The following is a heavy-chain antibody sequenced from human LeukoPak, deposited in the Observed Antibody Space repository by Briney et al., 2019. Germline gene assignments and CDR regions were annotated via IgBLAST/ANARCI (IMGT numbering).Heavy chain of an antibody. Sequence: GGSLRLSCAASGFTFSSYWMHWVRQAPGKGLVWVSRINSDGSSTSYADSVKGRFTISRDNAKNTLYLQMNSLRAKDTAVYYCARILPGIAAAGFDYWGQGTLVTVSS. J-gene: IGHJ4*02. CDR1: GFTFSSYW. V-gene: IGHV3-74*01. D-gene: IGHD6-13*01. CDR2: INSDGSST. CDR3: ARILPGIAAAGFDY.